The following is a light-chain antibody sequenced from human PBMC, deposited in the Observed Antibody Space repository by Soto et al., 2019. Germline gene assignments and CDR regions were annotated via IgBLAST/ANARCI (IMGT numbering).Light chain of an antibody. CDR2: WAS. CDR1: PSVFSNHNNKNY. CDR3: QQHFNYPPT. V-gene: IGKV4-1*01. Sequence: DIVLTQCPASRARSLCKKATINCRASPSVFSNHNNKNYLAWYQQKPGKPPKLLIYWASSRECGVPDRFSGSGSGTDFTLTISSLQPEDVAAYYCQQHFNYPPTFGQGTRLEIK. J-gene: IGKJ5*01.